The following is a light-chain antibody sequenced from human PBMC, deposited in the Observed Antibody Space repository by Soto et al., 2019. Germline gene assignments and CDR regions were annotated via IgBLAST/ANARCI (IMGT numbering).Light chain of an antibody. Sequence: EIVLTQSPGTLSLSPGERATLSCRASQSVRSSNLAWYQRKPGQAPRLLIYGASSRATGIPDRFSGSGSGTDFTLTISRLEPEDFAVYYCQQYGSSPGTFGQGTTVDIK. V-gene: IGKV3-20*01. CDR2: GAS. J-gene: IGKJ1*01. CDR1: QSVRSSN. CDR3: QQYGSSPGT.